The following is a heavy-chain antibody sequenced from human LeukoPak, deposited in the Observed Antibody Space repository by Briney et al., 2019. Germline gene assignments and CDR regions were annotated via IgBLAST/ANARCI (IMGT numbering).Heavy chain of an antibody. CDR2: ISGSGGST. J-gene: IGHJ4*02. CDR1: GFTFSSYA. D-gene: IGHD3-10*01. Sequence: PGGSLRLSCAASGFTFSSYAMSWVRQAPGKGLEWVSAISGSGGSTYYADSVKGRFTISRDNSKNTLYLQMNSLRAEDTAVDYCAKQITMVREFDYWGQGTLVTVSS. CDR3: AKQITMVREFDY. V-gene: IGHV3-23*01.